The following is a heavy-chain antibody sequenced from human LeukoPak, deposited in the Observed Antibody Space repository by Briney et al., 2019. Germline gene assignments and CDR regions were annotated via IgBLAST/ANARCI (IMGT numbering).Heavy chain of an antibody. J-gene: IGHJ5*02. CDR2: ISAYNGNT. V-gene: IGHV1-18*01. D-gene: IGHD2-2*01. Sequence: ASLKASCKASRYTPTGSGISWGPHTPGQRVEWRGWISAYNGNTNYAQKLQGRVTMTTDTSTSTAYMELRSLRSDDTAVYYCARDIVVVPAAGFDPWGQGTLVTVSS. CDR1: RYTPTGSG. CDR3: ARDIVVVPAAGFDP.